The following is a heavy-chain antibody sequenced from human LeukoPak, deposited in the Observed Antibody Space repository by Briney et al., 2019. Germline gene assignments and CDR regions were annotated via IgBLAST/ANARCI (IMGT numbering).Heavy chain of an antibody. CDR2: IDPNSGGT. CDR3: ASTLGGGGEFFPN. CDR1: GYTFTGYY. V-gene: IGHV1-2*02. D-gene: IGHD3-16*01. J-gene: IGHJ4*02. Sequence: ASVKVSCKASGYTFTGYYLHWVRQAPGQGLEWMGWIDPNSGGTDYAQKFQGRVTMTRDTSISTAYMELSRLRSDDTAVYYCASTLGGGGEFFPNWGQGTLVTVSS.